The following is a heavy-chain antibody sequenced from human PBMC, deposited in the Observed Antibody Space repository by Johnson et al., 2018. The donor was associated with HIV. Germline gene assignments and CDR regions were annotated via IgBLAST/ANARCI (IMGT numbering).Heavy chain of an antibody. CDR2: ISYDGSNK. Sequence: QVQLVESGGGVVQPGRSLRLSCAASGFTFSSYGMHWVRQAPGKGLEWVAVISYDGSNKYCADSVKGRFTISRDNSKNTLYLQMNSLRAEDTAVYYCASGYSSGWYAVDAFDIWGQGTMVTVSS. CDR3: ASGYSSGWYAVDAFDI. J-gene: IGHJ3*02. V-gene: IGHV3-30*19. CDR1: GFTFSSYG. D-gene: IGHD6-19*01.